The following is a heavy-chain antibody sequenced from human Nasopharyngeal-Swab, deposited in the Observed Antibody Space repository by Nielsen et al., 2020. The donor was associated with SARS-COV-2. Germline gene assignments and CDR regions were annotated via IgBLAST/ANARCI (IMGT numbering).Heavy chain of an antibody. CDR3: ARDAPRAYYYGSGGYYRGYYCYGMDV. J-gene: IGHJ6*02. CDR1: GYTFTSCG. Sequence: ASVQVSCKASGYTFTSCGISWVRQATGQGREGMGCISYYNGNTNYAQKLQGRVTMTTDTSPHTAYMELRSLRSDYTDVYYCARDAPRAYYYGSGGYYRGYYCYGMDVWGQGTTVTVSS. D-gene: IGHD3-10*01. V-gene: IGHV1-18*01. CDR2: ISYYNGNT.